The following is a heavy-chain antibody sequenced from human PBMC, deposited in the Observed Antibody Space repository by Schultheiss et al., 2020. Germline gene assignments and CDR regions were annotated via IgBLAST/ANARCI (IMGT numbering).Heavy chain of an antibody. CDR2: MNPNSGNT. V-gene: IGHV1-8*01. CDR1: GYTFTSYD. CDR3: ARRDSSGYYYSFDY. D-gene: IGHD3-22*01. Sequence: ASVKVSCKASGYTFTSYDINWVRQATGQGLEWMGWMNPNSGNTGYAQKFQGRVTMTRNTSISTAYMELSSLRSEDTAVYYCARRDSSGYYYSFDYWGQGTLVTVSS. J-gene: IGHJ4*02.